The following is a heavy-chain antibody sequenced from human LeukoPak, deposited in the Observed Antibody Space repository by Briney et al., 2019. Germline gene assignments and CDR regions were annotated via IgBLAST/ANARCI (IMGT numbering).Heavy chain of an antibody. CDR2: ISGGGGST. Sequence: GGSLRLSCAASGFTFSSYAMSWVRQAPGKGLEWVSAISGGGGSTYYADSVKGRFTISRDNSKNTLYLQMNSLRAGDTSVYFCAKGHAYYYGSGRWELFDPWGQGTLVSVPS. J-gene: IGHJ5*02. CDR3: AKGHAYYYGSGRWELFDP. D-gene: IGHD3-10*01. CDR1: GFTFSSYA. V-gene: IGHV3-23*01.